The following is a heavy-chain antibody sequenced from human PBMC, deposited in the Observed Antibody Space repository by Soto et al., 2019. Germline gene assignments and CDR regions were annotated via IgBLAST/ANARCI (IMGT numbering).Heavy chain of an antibody. CDR2: ISGYNGDT. CDR1: GYTFTRYG. V-gene: IGHV1-18*01. J-gene: IGHJ6*02. Sequence: QGQLVQSGGEVKKPGASVKVSCKASGYTFTRYGISWVRQAPGQGLEWMGWISGYNGDTKYAQMFQGRVSMTVDTSTTTAYIERRRLTSDDSAVYYCAKHGQPPYYYYRMDVWGQGTTVTVSS. CDR3: AKHGQPPYYYYRMDV.